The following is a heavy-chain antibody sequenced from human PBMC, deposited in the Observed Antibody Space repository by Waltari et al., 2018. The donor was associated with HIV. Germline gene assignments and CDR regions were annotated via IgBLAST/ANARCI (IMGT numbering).Heavy chain of an antibody. Sequence: QVHLVESGGGVVQPGRSLRLSCVTSGFTFRDYAFHWVRQAPGKGLESLAAISYDGPNQYYAKSVRGRFIISRDDATNTVHLQMGSLRDEDTAMYCCAKDGRLRWYGDTGWLDSWGRGSQVTVSS. CDR1: GFTFRDYA. J-gene: IGHJ5*01. V-gene: IGHV3-30*15. D-gene: IGHD3-10*01. CDR2: ISYDGPNQ. CDR3: AKDGRLRWYGDTGWLDS.